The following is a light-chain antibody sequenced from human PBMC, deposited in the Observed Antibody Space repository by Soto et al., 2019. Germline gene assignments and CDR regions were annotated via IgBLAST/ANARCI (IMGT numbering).Light chain of an antibody. Sequence: DVQITEAESPLSAKVGDRVTITCRASQSISSYLNWYQQKPGKAPKLLIYSASSLQSGVPSRFSGSGSGTDFTLTISSLQAEDVAVYYCQQSSSPPLTFGGGTKVDI. CDR3: QQSSSPPLT. V-gene: IGKV1-39*01. CDR2: SAS. CDR1: QSISSY. J-gene: IGKJ4*01.